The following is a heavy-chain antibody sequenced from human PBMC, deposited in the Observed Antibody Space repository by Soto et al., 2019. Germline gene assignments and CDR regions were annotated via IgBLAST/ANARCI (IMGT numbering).Heavy chain of an antibody. CDR3: AKDPYGPVKYDY. J-gene: IGHJ4*02. Sequence: PGGSLRLSCAASGFTFSSYAMHWVRQAPGKGLEYVSAISGSGGSTYYADSVKGRFTISRDNSKNTLYLQMNSLRAEDTAVYYCAKDPYGPVKYDYWGQGTLVTVSS. CDR2: ISGSGGST. V-gene: IGHV3-23*01. CDR1: GFTFSSYA. D-gene: IGHD3-10*01.